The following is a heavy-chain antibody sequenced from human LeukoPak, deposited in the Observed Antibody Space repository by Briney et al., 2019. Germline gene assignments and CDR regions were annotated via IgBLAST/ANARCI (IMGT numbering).Heavy chain of an antibody. Sequence: ASVKVSCKASGYTFTGYYIHWVRQAPGQGLEWMGWINPHSGGTNYAQKFQGRVTMTRDTSISTVYMELSRLRSDDTAVYYCARDWPARGYSYDYYFDYWGQGTLVTVFS. CDR1: GYTFTGYY. CDR3: ARDWPARGYSYDYYFDY. D-gene: IGHD5-18*01. J-gene: IGHJ4*02. V-gene: IGHV1-2*02. CDR2: INPHSGGT.